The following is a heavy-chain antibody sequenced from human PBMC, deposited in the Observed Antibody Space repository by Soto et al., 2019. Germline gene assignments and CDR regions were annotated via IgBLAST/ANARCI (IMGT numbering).Heavy chain of an antibody. V-gene: IGHV6-1*01. CDR3: ARDRIGGGSYYYYYYGMDV. J-gene: IGHJ6*02. CDR1: GDSVSSNSAA. Sequence: QTLSLTCAISGDSVSSNSAAWNWIRQSPSRGLEWLGRTYYRSKWYNDYAVSVKSRITINPDTSKNQFSLQLNSVTPEDTAVYYCARDRIGGGSYYYYYYGMDVWGQGTTVTVSS. CDR2: TYYRSKWYN. D-gene: IGHD1-26*01.